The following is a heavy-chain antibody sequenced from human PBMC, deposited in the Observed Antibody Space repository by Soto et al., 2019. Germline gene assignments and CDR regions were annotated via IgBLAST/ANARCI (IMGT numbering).Heavy chain of an antibody. CDR1: GYTFTSYA. V-gene: IGHV1-3*01. CDR3: ARDKADTAMVRSTGYYGMDV. CDR2: INAGNGNT. D-gene: IGHD5-18*01. Sequence: ASVKVSCKASGYTFTSYAMHWVRQAPGQRLEWMGWINAGNGNTKYSQKFQGRVTITRDTSASTAYMELSSLRSEDTAVYYCARDKADTAMVRSTGYYGMDVWGQGTTVTVYS. J-gene: IGHJ6*02.